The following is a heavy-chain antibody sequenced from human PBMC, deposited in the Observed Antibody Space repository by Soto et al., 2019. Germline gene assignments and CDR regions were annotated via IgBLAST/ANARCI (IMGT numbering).Heavy chain of an antibody. J-gene: IGHJ4*02. CDR2: ISYSGTT. CDR1: GGSISSGNYY. V-gene: IGHV4-30-4*01. D-gene: IGHD4-17*01. Sequence: SETLSLTCTVSGGSISSGNYYWSWIRQPPGKGLEWIGFISYSGTTHYSTSLRSRVSISVDTSKNQFSLDLSSVTAADTAVYYCATMGTPVTGLYYFDYWGQGTLVT. CDR3: ATMGTPVTGLYYFDY.